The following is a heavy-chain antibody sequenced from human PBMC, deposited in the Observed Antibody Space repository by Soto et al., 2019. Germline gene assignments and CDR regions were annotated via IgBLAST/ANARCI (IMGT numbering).Heavy chain of an antibody. J-gene: IGHJ4*02. CDR2: ISGSGGGT. D-gene: IGHD4-17*01. CDR3: AKQSAVTTASSFDY. Sequence: TGGSLRLSCAASGFTFSSYAMSWVRQAPGKGLEWVSGISGSGGGTYYTDSVKGRFTISRDSPKNTLYLHMNSLRAEDTAVYYCAKQSAVTTASSFDYWGQGTLVTVSS. V-gene: IGHV3-23*01. CDR1: GFTFSSYA.